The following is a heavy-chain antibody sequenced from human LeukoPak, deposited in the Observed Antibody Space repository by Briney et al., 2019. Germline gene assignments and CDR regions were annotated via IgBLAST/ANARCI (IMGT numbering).Heavy chain of an antibody. Sequence: GGSLRLSCAASGFTFSSYAMHWVRQAPGKGLEYVSAISSNGGSTYYAYSVKGRFTISRDNSKNTLYLQMGSLRAEDMAVYYCARADQPVVPAALDYWGQGTLVTVSS. CDR1: GFTFSSYA. V-gene: IGHV3-64*01. J-gene: IGHJ4*02. CDR2: ISSNGGST. CDR3: ARADQPVVPAALDY. D-gene: IGHD2-2*01.